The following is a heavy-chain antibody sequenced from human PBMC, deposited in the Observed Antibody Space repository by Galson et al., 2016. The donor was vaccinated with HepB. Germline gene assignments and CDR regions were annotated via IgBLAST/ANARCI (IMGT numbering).Heavy chain of an antibody. Sequence: SLRLSCAVSGFSFSNYWMSWVRQAPGKGLEWVANIKQDGSEKYYVESVKGRFSISRDSVENSLYLQMNSLRAEDTAVYYCARGGRHCIGASCYYYYGMDVWGQGTTVTVSS. D-gene: IGHD2-15*01. V-gene: IGHV3-7*01. CDR1: GFSFSNYW. CDR2: IKQDGSEK. CDR3: ARGGRHCIGASCYYYYGMDV. J-gene: IGHJ6*02.